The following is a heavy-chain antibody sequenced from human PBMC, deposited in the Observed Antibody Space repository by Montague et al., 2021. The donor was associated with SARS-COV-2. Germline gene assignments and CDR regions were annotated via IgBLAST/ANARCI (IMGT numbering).Heavy chain of an antibody. CDR2: IYYSEST. V-gene: IGHV4-59*12. J-gene: IGHJ6*03. CDR3: ARLRDGVVPSPILGVGPYFSDYSMDV. Sequence: SETLSLTCTVSGGSISSYYWCWIWQPPGKGLEWIGYIYYSESTNYNPSLKSRVTISVDMSKNLSSLKLTSVAAADTAVYYCARLRDGVVPSPILGVGPYFSDYSMDVWGKGTTVTVSS. D-gene: IGHD3-10*01. CDR1: GGSISSYY.